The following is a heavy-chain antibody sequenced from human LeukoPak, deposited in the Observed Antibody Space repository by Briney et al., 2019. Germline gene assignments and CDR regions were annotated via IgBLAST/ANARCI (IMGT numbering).Heavy chain of an antibody. CDR2: ISSSSSYI. CDR1: GFTFSSYS. J-gene: IGHJ4*02. D-gene: IGHD6-13*01. Sequence: GGSLRLSCAASGFTFSSYSMNWVRQAPGKGLEWVSSISSSSSYIYYADSVKGRFTISRDNAKNSLYLQMNSLRAEDTAAYYCASGQQLVPYYFDYWGQGTLVTVSS. CDR3: ASGQQLVPYYFDY. V-gene: IGHV3-21*01.